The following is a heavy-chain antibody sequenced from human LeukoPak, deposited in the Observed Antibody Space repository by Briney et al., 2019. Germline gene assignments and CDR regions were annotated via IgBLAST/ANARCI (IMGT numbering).Heavy chain of an antibody. CDR1: GFSFSYHG. CDR3: ARVSRYTCNYGWFHL. J-gene: IGHJ5*02. Sequence: PGGSLSLSCAASGFSFSYHGRHWVRQAPGKGLEWVAAIRYDRNNKVYADSVKGRLTVSRDNSNNILYLEMNSLRVEDTAVYYCARVSRYTCNYGWFHLWGQGTLLTVS. CDR2: IRYDRNNK. D-gene: IGHD1-7*01. V-gene: IGHV3-33*01.